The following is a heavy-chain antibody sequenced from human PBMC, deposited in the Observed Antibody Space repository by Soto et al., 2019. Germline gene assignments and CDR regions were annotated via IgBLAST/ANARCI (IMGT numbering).Heavy chain of an antibody. V-gene: IGHV3-13*05. CDR3: ARVPYGGRYWREFEY. CDR2: IGTAGDP. D-gene: IGHD1-26*01. J-gene: IGHJ4*02. CDR1: GFTFSSYD. Sequence: PGGSLRLSCAASGFTFSSYDMHWVRQSTGKGLEWVSAIGTAGDPYYPGSVKGRFTISRENAKNSLYIQMNSLRAGDTAVYYCARVPYGGRYWREFEYWGQGTMVTVSS.